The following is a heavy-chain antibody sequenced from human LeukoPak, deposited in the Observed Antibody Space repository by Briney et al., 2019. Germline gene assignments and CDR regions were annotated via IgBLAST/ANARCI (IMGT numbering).Heavy chain of an antibody. Sequence: SETLSLTCTVSGGSISSYYWSWIRQPPGKGLEWIGYIYYSGSTNYNPSLKSRVTISVDTSKNQFSLKLSSVTAADTAVYYCARVSYDSSGYYYGMDVWGQGTTVTVSS. CDR3: ARVSYDSSGYYYGMDV. CDR2: IYYSGST. J-gene: IGHJ6*02. D-gene: IGHD3-22*01. CDR1: GGSISSYY. V-gene: IGHV4-59*12.